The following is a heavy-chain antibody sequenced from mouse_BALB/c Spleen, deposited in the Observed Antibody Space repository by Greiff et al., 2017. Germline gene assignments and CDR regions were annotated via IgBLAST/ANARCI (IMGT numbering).Heavy chain of an antibody. CDR3: ARGGYDGSSSWFAY. V-gene: IGHV1S81*02. Sequence: QQSCKASGYTFTSYWMHWIKQRPEQGLERIGEINPSNGGTNYNEKFKSKATLTVDKSSSTAYMQLSSLTSEDSAVYYCARGGYDGSSSWFAYWGQGTLVTVSA. D-gene: IGHD1-1*01. CDR2: INPSNGGT. J-gene: IGHJ3*01. CDR1: GYTFTSYW.